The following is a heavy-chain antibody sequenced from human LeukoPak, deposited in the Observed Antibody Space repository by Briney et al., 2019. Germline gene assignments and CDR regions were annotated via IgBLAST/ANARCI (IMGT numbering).Heavy chain of an antibody. Sequence: ASVKVSCKASGYPFSDSYMHWVQQAPGKGLEWMGRVDPEDGETVYAEKFQGRVTITAVTSTDTAYMELGSLRSEDTAVYYCARAGFWSGYFARGHAFDIWGQGTMVTVSS. V-gene: IGHV1-69-2*01. CDR3: ARAGFWSGYFARGHAFDI. CDR2: VDPEDGET. J-gene: IGHJ3*02. D-gene: IGHD3-3*01. CDR1: GYPFSDSY.